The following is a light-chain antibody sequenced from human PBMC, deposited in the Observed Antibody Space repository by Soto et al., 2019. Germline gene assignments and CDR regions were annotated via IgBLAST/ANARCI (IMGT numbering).Light chain of an antibody. CDR2: DAS. CDR3: QRRSTSYT. Sequence: EIVLTQSPATLSLSPGERATLSCRASQSVSSYLAWYQQKPGQAPRLLIYDASNRATGIPARFSGSGSGTVFILTISSLEPEDFAFYYCQRRSTSYTFGQGTKLEIK. V-gene: IGKV3-11*01. J-gene: IGKJ2*01. CDR1: QSVSSY.